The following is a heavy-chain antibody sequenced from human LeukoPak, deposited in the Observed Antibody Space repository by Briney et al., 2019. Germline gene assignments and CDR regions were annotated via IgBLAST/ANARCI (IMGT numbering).Heavy chain of an antibody. V-gene: IGHV4-59*01. CDR3: AREGYSGHDFIY. D-gene: IGHD5-12*01. CDR2: IYHSGDT. CDR1: GVSIGTYY. J-gene: IGHJ4*02. Sequence: SETLSLTCTVSGVSIGTYYWSWIRQPPGKGLEWIGYIYHSGDTKYNPSLKSRGTISVDTSKNQFSLRLRSVTAADTAVYYCAREGYSGHDFIYWGQGTLVTVSS.